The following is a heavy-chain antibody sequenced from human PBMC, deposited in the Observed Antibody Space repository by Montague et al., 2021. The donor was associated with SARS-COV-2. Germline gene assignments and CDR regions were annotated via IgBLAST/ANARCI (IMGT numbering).Heavy chain of an antibody. D-gene: IGHD3-22*01. CDR1: GGSISSSSYY. Sequence: SETLSLTCTVSGGSISSSSYYWGWIRQPPGKGLEWIGSIYYSASTYYNPSLKSRVTISVDASKNQFSLKLSSVTAADTAVYYCASPAYYYGSSGSDAFDIWGQGTMVTVSS. J-gene: IGHJ3*02. CDR3: ASPAYYYGSSGSDAFDI. CDR2: IYYSAST. V-gene: IGHV4-39*01.